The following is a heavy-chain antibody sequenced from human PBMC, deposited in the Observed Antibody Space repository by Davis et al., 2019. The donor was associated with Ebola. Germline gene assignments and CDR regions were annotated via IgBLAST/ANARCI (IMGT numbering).Heavy chain of an antibody. Sequence: MPSETLSLTCAVYGGSFRGYYWSWIRQPPGKGLEWIGEINHSGSTNYNPSLKSRVTISVDTSKNQFSLKLSSVTAADTAVYYCARRTLSYYYGMDVWGQGTTVTVSS. CDR1: GGSFRGYY. CDR2: INHSGST. D-gene: IGHD2-2*01. CDR3: ARRTLSYYYGMDV. J-gene: IGHJ6*02. V-gene: IGHV4-34*01.